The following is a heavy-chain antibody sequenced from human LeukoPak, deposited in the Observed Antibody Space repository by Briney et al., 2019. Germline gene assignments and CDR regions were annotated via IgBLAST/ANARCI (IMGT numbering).Heavy chain of an antibody. D-gene: IGHD1-14*01. CDR1: GGSFSGYY. J-gene: IGHJ6*02. V-gene: IGHV4-34*01. CDR3: ARVSTGYYYYGMDV. Sequence: SETLSLTCAVYGGSFSGYYWSWIRQPPGKGLEWIGEINHSGSTNYNPSLKSRVTILVDTSKNQFSLKLSSVTAADTAVYYCARVSTGYYYYGMDVWGQGTTVTVSS. CDR2: INHSGST.